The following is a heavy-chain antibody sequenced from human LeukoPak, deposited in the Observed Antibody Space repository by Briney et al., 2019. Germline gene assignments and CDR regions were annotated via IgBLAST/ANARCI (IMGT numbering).Heavy chain of an antibody. Sequence: KSGGSLRLSCAASGFTFTSYTLNWVRQAPGKGLEWVSSMSGDRAWIYYADSVKGRFTISRDNAKNTLYLQMDNLRVEDTAVYFCARSPTYNAVTYREYAYWGHGTLVTVSS. J-gene: IGHJ4*01. CDR3: ARSPTYNAVTYREYAY. CDR2: MSGDRAWI. V-gene: IGHV3-21*01. D-gene: IGHD4-17*01. CDR1: GFTFTSYT.